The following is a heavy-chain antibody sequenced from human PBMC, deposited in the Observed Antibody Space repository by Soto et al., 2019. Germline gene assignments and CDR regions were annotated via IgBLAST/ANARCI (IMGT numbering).Heavy chain of an antibody. CDR1: GYTFTSYG. V-gene: IGHV1-18*04. D-gene: IGHD5-18*01. Sequence: ASVKVSCKASGYTFTSYGISWVRQAPGQGLEWMGWTSAYNGNTNYAQKLQGRVTMTTDTSTSTAYVELRSLRSDDTAVYYCARASGYSYGYYYYGMDVWGQGTTVTVSS. CDR2: TSAYNGNT. CDR3: ARASGYSYGYYYYGMDV. J-gene: IGHJ6*02.